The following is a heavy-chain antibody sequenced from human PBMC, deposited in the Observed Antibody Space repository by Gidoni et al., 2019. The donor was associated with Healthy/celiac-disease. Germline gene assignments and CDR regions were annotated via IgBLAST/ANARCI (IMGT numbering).Heavy chain of an antibody. J-gene: IGHJ4*02. CDR2: IYTSGST. Sequence: QVQLQESGPGLVKPSQTLSLTCTVSGGSISSGSYYWSWIRQPAGKGLEWIGRIYTSGSTNYNPSLKSRVTISVDTSKNQFSLKLSSVTAADTAVYYCARGGIWFREFYFDYWGQGTLVTVSS. D-gene: IGHD3-10*01. CDR3: ARGGIWFREFYFDY. V-gene: IGHV4-61*02. CDR1: GGSISSGSYY.